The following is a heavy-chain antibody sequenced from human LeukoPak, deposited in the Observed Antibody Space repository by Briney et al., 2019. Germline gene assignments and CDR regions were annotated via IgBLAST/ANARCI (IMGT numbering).Heavy chain of an antibody. Sequence: GASVKVSCKASGYTFTGYYMHWVRQAPGQGLEWMGWINPNSGGTNYAQKFQGRVTMTRDMSTSTVYMELRSLRSDDTAAYYCARDLSPYDSSGYYNAFDIWGQGTMVTVSS. CDR2: INPNSGGT. CDR3: ARDLSPYDSSGYYNAFDI. J-gene: IGHJ3*02. CDR1: GYTFTGYY. V-gene: IGHV1-2*02. D-gene: IGHD3-22*01.